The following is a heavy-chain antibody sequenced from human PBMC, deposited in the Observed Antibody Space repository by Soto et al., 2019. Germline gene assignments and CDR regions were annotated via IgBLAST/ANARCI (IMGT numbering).Heavy chain of an antibody. J-gene: IGHJ4*02. CDR3: ARGSGYYDSSGYGIDY. CDR2: ISAYNGNT. D-gene: IGHD3-22*01. Sequence: ASVKVSCKASGYTFTSYGISWVRQAPGQGLEWMGWISAYNGNTNYAQKLQGRVTMTTDTSTSTAYMELRSLRSDDTAVYYCARGSGYYDSSGYGIDYWGQGTLVTVSS. V-gene: IGHV1-18*01. CDR1: GYTFTSYG.